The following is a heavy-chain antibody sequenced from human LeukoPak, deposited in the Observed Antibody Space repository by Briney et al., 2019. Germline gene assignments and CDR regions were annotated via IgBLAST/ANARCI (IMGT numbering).Heavy chain of an antibody. J-gene: IGHJ4*02. V-gene: IGHV4-38-2*01. CDR3: ARHGWQYYFDY. CDR2: IYHSGST. D-gene: IGHD6-19*01. Sequence: SETLSLTCAVSGYSISSGYYWGWIRQPPGKGLEWIGSIYHSGSTYYNPSLKSRVTMSVDTSKNQFSLKLSSVTAADTAVYYCARHGWQYYFDYWGQGTLVTVSS. CDR1: GYSISSGYY.